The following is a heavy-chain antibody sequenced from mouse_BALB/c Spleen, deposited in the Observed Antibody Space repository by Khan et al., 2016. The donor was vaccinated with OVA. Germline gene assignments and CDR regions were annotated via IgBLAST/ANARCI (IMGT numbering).Heavy chain of an antibody. D-gene: IGHD1-2*01. CDR2: ISYSGST. J-gene: IGHJ2*01. V-gene: IGHV3-2*02. CDR3: ARTARIKY. Sequence: EVQGVESGPGLVKPSQSLSLTCTVTGYSITSGYGWNWIRQFPGNKLEWMGYISYSGSTNYNPSLKSRISITRVTSKNQFFLQLNSLTTENTATYYCARTARIKYWGQGTTLTVSS. CDR1: GYSITSGYG.